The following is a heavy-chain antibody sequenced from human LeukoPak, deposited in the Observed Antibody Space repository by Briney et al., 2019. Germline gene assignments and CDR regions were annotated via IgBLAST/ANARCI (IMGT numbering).Heavy chain of an antibody. CDR1: GFTLSNYA. Sequence: GGSLRLSCAASGFTLSNYAMHWVGQAQGKGLEWVSYISSSGSTIYYADSVKGRFTISRDNAKNSLYLQMNSLRAEDTAVYYCARVAYSSSWYIDYWGQGPLVTVSS. CDR3: ARVAYSSSWYIDY. D-gene: IGHD6-13*01. CDR2: ISSSGSTI. V-gene: IGHV3-48*03. J-gene: IGHJ4*02.